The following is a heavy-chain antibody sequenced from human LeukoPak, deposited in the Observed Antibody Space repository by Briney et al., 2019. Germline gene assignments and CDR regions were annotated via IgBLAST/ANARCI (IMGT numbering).Heavy chain of an antibody. CDR1: GGSISSYY. V-gene: IGHV4-59*08. J-gene: IGHJ4*02. Sequence: PSETLSLTCTVSGGSISSYYWSWIRQPPGKGLKWIGYIYYSGSTNYNPSLKSRVTISVDTSKNQFSLKLSSVTAADTAVYYCARLRCGGDCYLHDYWGQGTLVTVSS. D-gene: IGHD2-21*02. CDR2: IYYSGST. CDR3: ARLRCGGDCYLHDY.